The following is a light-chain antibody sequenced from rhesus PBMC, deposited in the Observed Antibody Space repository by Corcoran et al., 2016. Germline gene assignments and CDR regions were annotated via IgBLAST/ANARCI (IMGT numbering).Light chain of an antibody. CDR2: AAS. J-gene: IGKJ4*01. CDR1: QDTNME. V-gene: IGKV1-94*01. Sequence: DIQMIQSPSSLSAFVGDRVTVTCRASQDTNMEVSWYQQKPGKASTLLLYAASNLQTGVSSRFSGNASGKDYTLTISSLQPEDVASYYCLQDYTTPFTFGGGTKVEIE. CDR3: LQDYTTPFT.